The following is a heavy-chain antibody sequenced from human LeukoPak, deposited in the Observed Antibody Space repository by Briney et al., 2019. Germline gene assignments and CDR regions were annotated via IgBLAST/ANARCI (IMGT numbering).Heavy chain of an antibody. J-gene: IGHJ3*02. CDR1: GGTFSSYA. D-gene: IGHD3-3*01. CDR2: IIPIFGTA. CDR3: AREACYDFWSGTRHAFDI. Sequence: ASVKVSCKASGGTFSSYAISWVRQAPGQGLEWMGGIIPIFGTANYAQKFQGRVTFTTDESTSTAYMELSSLRSEDTAVYYCAREACYDFWSGTRHAFDIWGQGTMVTVSS. V-gene: IGHV1-69*05.